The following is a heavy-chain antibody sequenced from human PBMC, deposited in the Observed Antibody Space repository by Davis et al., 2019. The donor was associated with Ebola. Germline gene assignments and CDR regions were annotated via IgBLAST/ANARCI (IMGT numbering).Heavy chain of an antibody. CDR3: AHSHGDY. CDR1: GFSLNTYGVG. J-gene: IGHJ4*02. CDR2: MFWDDDN. V-gene: IGHV2-5*02. Sequence: SGPTLVKPKQTLTLTCTFSGFSLNTYGVGVGWIRQPPGKALEWLALMFWDDDNRYSPSLKSRLTITKDTSTNQVVLTMTNMDPVDTASYYCAHSHGDYWGQGTLVTVSS.